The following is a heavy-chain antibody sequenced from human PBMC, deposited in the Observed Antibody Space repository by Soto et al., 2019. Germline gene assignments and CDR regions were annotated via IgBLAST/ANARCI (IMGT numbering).Heavy chain of an antibody. Sequence: VHLVQSGTEVKKPGSSLRVSCKASGATFNNYPLSWVRQAPGQGLEWLGGIIPVFASPIYARNFQDRVTITADVSTGTAYMELSGLRSEDTAVYYCATSRGGITGSRLLWGQGTLVTVSS. CDR1: GATFNNYP. D-gene: IGHD1-20*01. CDR2: IIPVFASP. J-gene: IGHJ4*02. CDR3: ATSRGGITGSRLL. V-gene: IGHV1-69*01.